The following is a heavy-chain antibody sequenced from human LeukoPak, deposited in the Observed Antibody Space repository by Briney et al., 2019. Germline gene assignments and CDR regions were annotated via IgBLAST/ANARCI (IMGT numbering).Heavy chain of an antibody. D-gene: IGHD3-22*01. V-gene: IGHV3-48*01. CDR2: ISSSSSTI. CDR1: GFTFSSYS. Sequence: GGSLRLSCAASGFTFSSYSMNWVRQAPGKGLEWVSYISSSSSTIYYADSVKGRFTISRDNAKNSLYLQMNSLRAEDTAVYYCAKTPRYYDSSGYFDYWGQGTLVTVSS. CDR3: AKTPRYYDSSGYFDY. J-gene: IGHJ4*02.